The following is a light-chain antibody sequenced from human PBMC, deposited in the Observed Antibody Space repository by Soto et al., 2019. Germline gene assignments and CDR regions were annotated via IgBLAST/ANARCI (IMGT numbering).Light chain of an antibody. CDR1: QSVGSY. J-gene: IGKJ5*01. V-gene: IGKV3-11*01. CDR2: DAS. CDR3: QQRKNRQVT. Sequence: EIMMSRCQAALPVCAWASAAECCRASQSVGSYLAWYQQKPGQAPRLLIYDASNRATGIPARFSGSGSGTDFTLTISSLEPEDFAVYYCQQRKNRQVTFAQGTRLEI.